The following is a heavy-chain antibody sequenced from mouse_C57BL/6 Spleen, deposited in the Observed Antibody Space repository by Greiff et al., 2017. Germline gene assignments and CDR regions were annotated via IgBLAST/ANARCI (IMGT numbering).Heavy chain of an antibody. CDR1: GYTFTGYW. CDR2: ILPGRGST. Sequence: QVQLQQSGAELMKPGASVKLSCKATGYTFTGYWIEWVKQRPGHGLEWIGEILPGRGSTNYNEKFKGKATFTADTSSNTAYMQLSSLTTEDSAIYYCARKGNYGSSDGWFAYWGQGTLVTVSA. CDR3: ARKGNYGSSDGWFAY. D-gene: IGHD1-1*01. J-gene: IGHJ3*01. V-gene: IGHV1-9*01.